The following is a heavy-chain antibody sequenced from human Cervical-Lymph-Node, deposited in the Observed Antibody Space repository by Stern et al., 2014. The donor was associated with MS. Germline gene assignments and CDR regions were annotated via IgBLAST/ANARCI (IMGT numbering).Heavy chain of an antibody. CDR1: GFTFSSYA. CDR3: ARGVTYCGGDCYGWYFDL. CDR2: ISRNGGST. J-gene: IGHJ2*01. V-gene: IGHV3-64*01. Sequence: EVHLVESGGGLVQPGGSLRLSCAASGFTFSSYAMHWVRQAPGKGLEYVSVISRNGGSTYYAISVKGRFTISRDNSKNTLYLHMGSLRVEDMAVYYCARGVTYCGGDCYGWYFDLWGRGTLVTVSS. D-gene: IGHD2-21*02.